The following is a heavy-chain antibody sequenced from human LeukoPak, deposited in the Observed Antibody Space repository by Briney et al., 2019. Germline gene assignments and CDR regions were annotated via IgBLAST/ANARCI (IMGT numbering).Heavy chain of an antibody. J-gene: IGHJ3*02. V-gene: IGHV4-31*03. CDR3: AREKTYYDILTGYYIGDAFDI. CDR1: GGSISSGGYY. Sequence: SQTLSLTCTVSGGSISSGGYYWSWIRQHPGKGLEWIGYIYYSGSTYYNPSLKGRVTISVDTSKNQFSLKLSSVTAADTAVYYCAREKTYYDILTGYYIGDAFDIWGQGTMVTVSS. D-gene: IGHD3-9*01. CDR2: IYYSGST.